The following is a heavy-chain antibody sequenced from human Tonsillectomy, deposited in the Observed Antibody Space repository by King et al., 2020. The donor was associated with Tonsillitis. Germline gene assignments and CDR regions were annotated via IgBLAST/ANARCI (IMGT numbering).Heavy chain of an antibody. CDR1: GFTFSCYG. CDR2: ISYDGSNK. Sequence: VQLVESGGGVVQPGRSLRLSCAASGFTFSCYGMHWVRQAPGKGLEWVAVISYDGSNKYYPDSVKGRFTISRDNSKNTLYLQMNSLRAEDTAVYYCAKIRGDLRRYFDLWGRGTLVTVSS. J-gene: IGHJ2*01. D-gene: IGHD3-16*01. CDR3: AKIRGDLRRYFDL. V-gene: IGHV3-30*18.